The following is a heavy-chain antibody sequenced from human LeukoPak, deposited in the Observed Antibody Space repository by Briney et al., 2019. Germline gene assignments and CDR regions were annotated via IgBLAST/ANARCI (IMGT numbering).Heavy chain of an antibody. CDR1: GFTFDDYA. CDR2: ISWNSGSI. Sequence: GGSLRLSCAASGFTFDDYAMHWVRQAPGKGLEWVSGISWNSGSIGYADSVKGRFTISRDNAKNSLYLQMNSLRVEDTAVYYCARRGYYDSSGYDYWGQGTLVTVSS. V-gene: IGHV3-9*01. CDR3: ARRGYYDSSGYDY. D-gene: IGHD3-22*01. J-gene: IGHJ4*02.